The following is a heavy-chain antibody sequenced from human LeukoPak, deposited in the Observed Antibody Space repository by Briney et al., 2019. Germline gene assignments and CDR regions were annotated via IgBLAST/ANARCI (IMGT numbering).Heavy chain of an antibody. Sequence: ASVKVSCKASGYTFTSYDINWVRQATGQGLEWMGWMNPNSGNTGYAQKFQGRVTMTRNTSISTAYMELSSLRSEDTAVYYCARSNTFYGDYNWFDPWGQGTLVTVSS. CDR1: GYTFTSYD. D-gene: IGHD4-17*01. V-gene: IGHV1-8*01. CDR3: ARSNTFYGDYNWFDP. J-gene: IGHJ5*02. CDR2: MNPNSGNT.